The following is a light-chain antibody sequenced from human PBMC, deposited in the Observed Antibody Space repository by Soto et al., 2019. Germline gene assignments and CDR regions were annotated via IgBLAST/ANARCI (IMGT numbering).Light chain of an antibody. CDR2: GAS. CDR1: QSVSSSY. Sequence: EIVMSQSPATLSVSSGEKAPLSFRCSQSVSSSYLAWYQQKPGQAPWLLIYGASSRATGIPDRFSGSGSGTDFTLTISRLEPEDFAVYYCQQYGSSPINFGQGTRLEIK. CDR3: QQYGSSPIN. V-gene: IGKV3-20*01. J-gene: IGKJ5*01.